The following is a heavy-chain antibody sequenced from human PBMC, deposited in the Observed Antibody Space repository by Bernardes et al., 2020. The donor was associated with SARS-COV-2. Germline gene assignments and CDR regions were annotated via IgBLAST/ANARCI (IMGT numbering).Heavy chain of an antibody. Sequence: GSLRLSCAASGFTFTKCDMSWVRQAPGKELEWISGISGSGSTTYYADSVKGRFTISRDNSRNTLFLQMDSLRAEDTAVYYCAKDDIRPLFGAPVYDSWGQGTLVTVSS. J-gene: IGHJ4*02. CDR3: AKDDIRPLFGAPVYDS. D-gene: IGHD3-3*01. CDR2: ISGSGSTT. V-gene: IGHV3-23*01. CDR1: GFTFTKCD.